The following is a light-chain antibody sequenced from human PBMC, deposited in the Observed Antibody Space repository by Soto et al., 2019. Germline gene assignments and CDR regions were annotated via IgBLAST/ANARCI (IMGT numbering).Light chain of an antibody. J-gene: IGKJ1*01. V-gene: IGKV3-20*01. CDR3: QQYGSSPWT. CDR2: AAA. CDR1: HSVSSNS. Sequence: IVLTQSPDTLSLSPGDRATLSRRATHSVSSNSLAWYQQKPGQAHRLXIYAAATRATGIPDRFSGSGSGTDFTLTISRLEPEDFAVYCCQQYGSSPWTFGQGTNVDIK.